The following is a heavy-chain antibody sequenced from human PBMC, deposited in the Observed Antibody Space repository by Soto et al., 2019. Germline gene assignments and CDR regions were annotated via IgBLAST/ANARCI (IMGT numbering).Heavy chain of an antibody. D-gene: IGHD3-3*01. CDR3: ARGLTEWSNDQ. J-gene: IGHJ4*01. CDR1: GDSINSGAYY. V-gene: IGHV4-31*03. Sequence: SETLSLTCTVSGDSINSGAYYWTWIRQHPGKGLEWIGCIYTDGGTAYSPSLQNRVTISMETSKNNFSLRLTSVTAADTATYFCARGLTEWSNDQWGHGTMVTVSS. CDR2: IYTDGGT.